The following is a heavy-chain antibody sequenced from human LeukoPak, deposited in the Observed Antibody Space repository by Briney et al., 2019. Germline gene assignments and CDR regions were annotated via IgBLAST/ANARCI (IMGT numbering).Heavy chain of an antibody. J-gene: IGHJ4*02. CDR2: ISYDGSNK. CDR1: GFTFSTYG. CDR3: ARGGGYDY. D-gene: IGHD5-12*01. V-gene: IGHV3-30*12. Sequence: PGGSLRLSCAASGFTFSTYGMHWVRQAPGKGLEWVAVISYDGSNKYYADSVKGRFTISRDNAENSLSLQMNSLRAEDTAVYYCARGGGYDYWGQGTLVTVSS.